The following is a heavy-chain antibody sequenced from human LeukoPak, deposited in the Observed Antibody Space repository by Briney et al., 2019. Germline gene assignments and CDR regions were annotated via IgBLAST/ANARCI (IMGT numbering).Heavy chain of an antibody. CDR3: AKANSGYSSSWGLLMDV. D-gene: IGHD6-13*01. V-gene: IGHV3-30*18. J-gene: IGHJ6*02. Sequence: GGSLRLSCAASGFTFSSYGMHWVRQAPGKGLEWVAVISYDGSNKYYADSVKGRFTISRDNSKNTLYLQMNSLRAEDTAVYYCAKANSGYSSSWGLLMDVWGQGTTVTVSS. CDR1: GFTFSSYG. CDR2: ISYDGSNK.